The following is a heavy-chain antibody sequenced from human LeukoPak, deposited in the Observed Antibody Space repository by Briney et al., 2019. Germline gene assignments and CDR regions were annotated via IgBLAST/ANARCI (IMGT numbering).Heavy chain of an antibody. CDR2: INTNTGNP. D-gene: IGHD1-7*01. CDR3: ARDYTLTLGTTTYFQH. Sequence: GASVKVSCKASGYIFYIYALIWVRQAPGQGPELMGWINTNTGNPTNAQGFTGRFVFSLDTSVSTAYLQISSLKAEDTAVYYCARDYTLTLGTTTYFQHWGQGTLVTVSS. J-gene: IGHJ1*01. CDR1: GYIFYIYA. V-gene: IGHV7-4-1*02.